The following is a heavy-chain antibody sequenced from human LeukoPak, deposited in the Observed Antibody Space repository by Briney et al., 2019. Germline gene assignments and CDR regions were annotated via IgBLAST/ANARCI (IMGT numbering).Heavy chain of an antibody. D-gene: IGHD5-24*01. Sequence: SETLSLTCNVSGGSISSYYWSWIRQPAGKGLEWIGRIYTSGSTNYNPSLKSRVTMSVDTSKNQFSLKLSSVTAADTAVYYCARHRSGWLQSSFDYWGQGTLVTVSS. CDR2: IYTSGST. V-gene: IGHV4-4*07. CDR3: ARHRSGWLQSSFDY. J-gene: IGHJ4*02. CDR1: GGSISSYY.